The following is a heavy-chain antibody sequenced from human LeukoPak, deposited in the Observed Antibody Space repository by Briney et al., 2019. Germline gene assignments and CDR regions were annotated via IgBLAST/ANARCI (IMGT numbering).Heavy chain of an antibody. CDR2: IQPDASEK. J-gene: IGHJ4*02. Sequence: GGSLRLSCAASGFTFSHYWMGWVRQAPGKGLEWVANIQPDASEKYYVDSVKGRFTISRDNAKNSLYLQMNSLRTEDTAVYYCASIEMVTFDYWGQGTLVTVSS. V-gene: IGHV3-7*01. D-gene: IGHD5-24*01. CDR3: ASIEMVTFDY. CDR1: GFTFSHYW.